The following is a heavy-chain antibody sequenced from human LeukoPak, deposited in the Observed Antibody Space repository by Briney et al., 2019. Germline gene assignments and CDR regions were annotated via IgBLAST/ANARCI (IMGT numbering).Heavy chain of an antibody. CDR3: ARGIVGATKRNYYYGMDV. V-gene: IGHV3-7*01. Sequence: GGSLRLSCAASGFTFSSYWMSWVRRAPGKGLEWVANIKQDGSEKYYVDSVKGRFTISRDNAKNSLYLQMNSLRAEDTAVYYCARGIVGATKRNYYYGMDVWGQGTTVTVSS. CDR2: IKQDGSEK. CDR1: GFTFSSYW. J-gene: IGHJ6*02. D-gene: IGHD1-26*01.